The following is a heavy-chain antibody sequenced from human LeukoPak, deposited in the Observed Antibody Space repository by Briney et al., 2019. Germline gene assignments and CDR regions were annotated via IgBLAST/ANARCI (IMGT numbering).Heavy chain of an antibody. V-gene: IGHV1-69*04. J-gene: IGHJ4*02. CDR1: GGTFSSHG. Sequence: SVKVSCKASGGTFSSHGISWVRQAPGQGLEWMGRVIPTFNIRNYAQKFQGRVTTTADKSTSTGYLELSSLRSEDTAVYYCARDLPSPVAGKNYFDSWGQGTLVIVSS. D-gene: IGHD6-19*01. CDR2: VIPTFNIR. CDR3: ARDLPSPVAGKNYFDS.